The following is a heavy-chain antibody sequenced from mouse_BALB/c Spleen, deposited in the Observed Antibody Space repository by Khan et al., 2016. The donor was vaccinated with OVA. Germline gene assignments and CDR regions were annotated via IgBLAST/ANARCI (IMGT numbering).Heavy chain of an antibody. D-gene: IGHD2-4*01. CDR3: ARRDYEAMDY. V-gene: IGHV14-1*02. Sequence: VQLQQSGAELVRPGALVKLSCKASGFNIKDYYIHWVKQRPEQGLEWIGWIDPENGNTIYDPKFQGKASITADTSSNTAYLQLSSLTAGDTAVYYCARRDYEAMDYWGQGASVTVSS. J-gene: IGHJ4*01. CDR2: IDPENGNT. CDR1: GFNIKDYY.